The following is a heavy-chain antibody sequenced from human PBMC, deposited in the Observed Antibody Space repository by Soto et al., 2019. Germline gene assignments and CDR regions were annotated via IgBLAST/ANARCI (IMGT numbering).Heavy chain of an antibody. CDR1: GGSFSGYY. D-gene: IGHD2-2*01. CDR2: INHSGST. J-gene: IGHJ6*03. CDR3: ARGEIVVVPAASYYYYYMDV. Sequence: SETLSLTCAVYGGSFSGYYWSWIRQPPGKGLDWIGEINHSGSTNYNPSLKSRVTISVDTSKNQFSLKLSSVTAADTAVYYCARGEIVVVPAASYYYYYMDVWGKGTTVTVSS. V-gene: IGHV4-34*01.